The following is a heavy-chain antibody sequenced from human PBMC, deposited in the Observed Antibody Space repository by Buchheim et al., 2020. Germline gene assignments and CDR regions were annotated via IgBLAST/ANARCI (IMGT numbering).Heavy chain of an antibody. CDR1: GFTFSNYW. J-gene: IGHJ4*02. Sequence: EVQLVESGGDLVQPGGSLRLSCAASGFTFSNYWMSWVRQAPGKGLEWVANIKQDGSEKYYVDSVKGRFTISRDNAKNSLYLQMNSLRAEDTAVYYCARVVGYCSGGRCSCFDYWGQGTL. CDR3: ARVVGYCSGGRCSCFDY. CDR2: IKQDGSEK. V-gene: IGHV3-7*01. D-gene: IGHD2-15*01.